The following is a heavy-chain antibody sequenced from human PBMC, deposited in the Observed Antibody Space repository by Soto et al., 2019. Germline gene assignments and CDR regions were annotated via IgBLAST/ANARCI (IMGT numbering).Heavy chain of an antibody. D-gene: IGHD3-3*01. V-gene: IGHV4-31*03. Sequence: QVQLQESGPGLVKPSQTLSLTCTVSGGSISSGGYYWSWIRQHPGKGLEWIGYIYYSGSTYYNPSLKSRVTISVDTSKNPFSLKLSSVTAADTAGYYCARGEPYYDFWSGYYGGGYYFDYWGQGTLVTVSS. CDR2: IYYSGST. CDR3: ARGEPYYDFWSGYYGGGYYFDY. CDR1: GGSISSGGYY. J-gene: IGHJ4*02.